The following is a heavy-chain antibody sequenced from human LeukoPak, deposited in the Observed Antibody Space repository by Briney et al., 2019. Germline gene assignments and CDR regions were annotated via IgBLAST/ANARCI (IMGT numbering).Heavy chain of an antibody. V-gene: IGHV4-31*03. J-gene: IGHJ3*02. D-gene: IGHD5-24*01. CDR1: GGSISSGGYY. CDR3: ARPMMGEGYNYDPYAFDI. CDR2: IYYSGST. Sequence: PSETLSLTCTVSGGSISSGGYYWSWIRQHPGKGLEWIGYIYYSGSTYYNPSLKSRVTISVDTSKNQFSLKLSSVTAADTAVYYCARPMMGEGYNYDPYAFDIWGQGTMVTVSS.